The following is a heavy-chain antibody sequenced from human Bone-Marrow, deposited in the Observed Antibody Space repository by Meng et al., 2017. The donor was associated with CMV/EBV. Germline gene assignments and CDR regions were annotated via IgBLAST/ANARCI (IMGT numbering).Heavy chain of an antibody. J-gene: IGHJ4*02. V-gene: IGHV4-59*01. D-gene: IGHD3-10*01. CDR2: IHYSGST. CDR3: ARDWELGY. CDR1: SDSISIYY. Sequence: GSLRLSCTVSSDSISIYYWSWIRQPPGKGLEWIGCIHYSGSTNYNPSLKSRVTISVDTSKNQFSLKLSSVTAADTAVYYCARDWELGYWGQGTLVTVSS.